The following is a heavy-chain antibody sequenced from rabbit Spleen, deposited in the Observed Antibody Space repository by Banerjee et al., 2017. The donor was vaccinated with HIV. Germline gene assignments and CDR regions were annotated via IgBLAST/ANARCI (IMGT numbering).Heavy chain of an antibody. CDR2: INSFTGRP. J-gene: IGHJ4*01. CDR1: GFDFSDGHV. V-gene: IGHV1S45*01. D-gene: IGHD4-1*01. CDR3: ARDLAGAVGWNFDL. Sequence: QEQLEESAGGLVQPEGSLILTCKASGFDFSDGHVISWVRQAPGKGLEWIASINSFTGRPVYATWAKGRFTVSKASWTTVTLQMTSLTAADTASYFCARDLAGAVGWNFDLWGPGTLVTVS.